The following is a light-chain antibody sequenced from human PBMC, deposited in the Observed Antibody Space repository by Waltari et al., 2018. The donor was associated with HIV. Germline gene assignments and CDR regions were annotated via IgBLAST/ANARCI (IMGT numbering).Light chain of an antibody. J-gene: IGKJ1*01. V-gene: IGKV3-20*01. CDR3: QQYGTFPRT. Sequence: EIVLTQSPRTLSLSPGERVTLSCRASQTISSMSLAWYQQKPGQAPRLVISGASYRATGFPDRFSGSGSGIDFTLTIHRLEPEDFAVYYCQQYGTFPRTFGQGTKVEIK. CDR1: QTISSMS. CDR2: GAS.